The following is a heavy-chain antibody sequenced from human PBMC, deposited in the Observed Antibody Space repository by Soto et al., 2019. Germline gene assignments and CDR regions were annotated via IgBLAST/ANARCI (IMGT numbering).Heavy chain of an antibody. D-gene: IGHD6-13*01. CDR3: LAEAELGIRNSSKWSAL. Sequence: PPGKGLEWIGYINNSGSTTYNASLKSRVTISVDTSKNQFSLRLSSVTAADTAVYYCLAEAELGIRNSSKWSALW. V-gene: IGHV4-59*01. J-gene: IGHJ2*01. CDR2: INNSGST.